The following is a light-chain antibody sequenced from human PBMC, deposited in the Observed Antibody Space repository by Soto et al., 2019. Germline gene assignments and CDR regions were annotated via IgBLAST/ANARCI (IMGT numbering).Light chain of an antibody. CDR2: AAS. CDR3: QQYGSSPRT. J-gene: IGKJ1*01. V-gene: IGKV3-20*01. CDR1: QRVNSDY. Sequence: EIVLTQSPGTLSLSPGERATHTCRASQRVNSDYLAWYQQKPGQAPRLLIYAASNRATGIPDRFSGGGSGTDFTLTITRLEPEDFAVYYCQQYGSSPRTFGRGTKVEVK.